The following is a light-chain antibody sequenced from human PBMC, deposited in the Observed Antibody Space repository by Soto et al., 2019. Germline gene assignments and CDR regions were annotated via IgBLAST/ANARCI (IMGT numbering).Light chain of an antibody. CDR1: SSYVCGHNY. CDR2: DVS. CDR3: CSYAGSYTYV. J-gene: IGLJ1*01. V-gene: IGLV2-11*01. Sequence: QSVLTQPRSVSGSPGQSVTISCTGTSSYVCGHNYVSWYQQHPGKAPKLMIYDVSKRPSGVPDRFSGSKSGNTASLTISGLQAEDEADYYCCSYAGSYTYVFGTGTKVTVL.